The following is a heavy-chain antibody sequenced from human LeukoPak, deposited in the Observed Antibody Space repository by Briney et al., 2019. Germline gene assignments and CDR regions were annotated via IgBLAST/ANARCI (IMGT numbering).Heavy chain of an antibody. Sequence: PGRSLRLSCAASGFTFSKYAMHWVRQAPGKGLEWVAVISYGGTNKFYGDSVKGRFSISRDNSKNTLYLQMNSLRAEDTAVYYCAKAWLLNGDTIGYFDYWGQGTLVTVSS. V-gene: IGHV3-30*18. CDR2: ISYGGTNK. CDR1: GFTFSKYA. D-gene: IGHD4-17*01. J-gene: IGHJ4*02. CDR3: AKAWLLNGDTIGYFDY.